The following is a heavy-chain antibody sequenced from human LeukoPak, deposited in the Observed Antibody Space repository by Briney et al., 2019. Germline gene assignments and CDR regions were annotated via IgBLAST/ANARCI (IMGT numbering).Heavy chain of an antibody. CDR3: ARGGTNRSFDY. V-gene: IGHV4-59*01. CDR2: IYYSGST. J-gene: IGHJ4*02. CDR1: GGSISSYY. D-gene: IGHD1-14*01. Sequence: TSETLSLTCTVSGGSISSYYWSWIWQPPGKGLEWIGYIYYSGSTNYNPSLKSRVTISVDTSKNQFSLKLSSVTAADTAVYYCARGGTNRSFDYWGQGTLVTVSS.